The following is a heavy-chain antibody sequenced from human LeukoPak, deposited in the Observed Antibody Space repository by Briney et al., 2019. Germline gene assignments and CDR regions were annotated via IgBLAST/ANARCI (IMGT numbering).Heavy chain of an antibody. J-gene: IGHJ4*02. D-gene: IGHD6-19*01. CDR2: ISYDGSNK. V-gene: IGHV3-30-3*02. CDR3: AKAYSSGFWYFDY. Sequence: PGGSLRLSCAASGFTLSSYPMHWVRQAPGKGLEWVAVISYDGSNKYYADSVKGRFTISRDNSKNTLYLQMNSLRTEDTAVYYCAKAYSSGFWYFDYWGQGTLVTVSS. CDR1: GFTLSSYP.